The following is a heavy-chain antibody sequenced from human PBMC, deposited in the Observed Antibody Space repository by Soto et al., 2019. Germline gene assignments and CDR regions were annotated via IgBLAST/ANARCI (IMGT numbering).Heavy chain of an antibody. V-gene: IGHV1-3*01. J-gene: IGHJ6*02. CDR2: INAGNGNT. CDR3: ARDKSPFYYYGMDV. Sequence: ASVKVSCKASGYTFTSYAMHWVRQAPGQRLEWMGWINAGNGNTKYSQKFQGRVTITRDTSASTANMELSSLRSEDTAVYYCARDKSPFYYYGMDVWGQGTTVTVSS. CDR1: GYTFTSYA.